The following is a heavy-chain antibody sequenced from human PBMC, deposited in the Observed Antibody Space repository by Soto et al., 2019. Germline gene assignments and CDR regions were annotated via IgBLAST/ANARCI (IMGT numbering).Heavy chain of an antibody. CDR2: IIPIFGTA. V-gene: IGHV1-69*13. Sequence: SVKVSCKASGGTFSSYAISWVRQAPGQGLEWMGGIIPIFGTANYAQKFQGRVTITADESTSTAYMELRSLRSDDTAVYYCARTYITMIVVALNWFDPWGQGTLVTVSS. CDR1: GGTFSSYA. CDR3: ARTYITMIVVALNWFDP. J-gene: IGHJ5*02. D-gene: IGHD3-22*01.